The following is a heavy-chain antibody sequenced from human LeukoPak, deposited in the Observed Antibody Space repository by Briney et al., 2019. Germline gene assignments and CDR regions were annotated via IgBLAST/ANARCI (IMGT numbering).Heavy chain of an antibody. D-gene: IGHD3-22*01. Sequence: GGSLRLSCAASGFTVSSNYMSWVRQAPGKGLEWVSVIYTGGRPYYPDSVKGRFTISRDSSKYTLYLQMNSLRAEDTAVYYCARGMDYYDSSGYYYSPQTYYFDYWGQGTLVTVSS. J-gene: IGHJ4*02. CDR3: ARGMDYYDSSGYYYSPQTYYFDY. CDR2: IYTGGRP. V-gene: IGHV3-53*01. CDR1: GFTVSSNY.